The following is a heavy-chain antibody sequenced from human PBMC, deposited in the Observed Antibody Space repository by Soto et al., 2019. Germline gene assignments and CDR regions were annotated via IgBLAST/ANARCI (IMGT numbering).Heavy chain of an antibody. CDR3: AHFRDGYNWRHLGFDY. V-gene: IGHV2-5*02. J-gene: IGHJ4*02. CDR2: TYWDDDK. Sequence: SGPTLVNPTQTLTLTCTFSGFSLSTSGVGVGWIRQPPGKALEWLALTYWDDDKRYSPSLKSRLTITKDTSKNQVVLTMTNMDPVDTATYYCAHFRDGYNWRHLGFDYWGQGTLVTVSS. D-gene: IGHD5-12*01. CDR1: GFSLSTSGVG.